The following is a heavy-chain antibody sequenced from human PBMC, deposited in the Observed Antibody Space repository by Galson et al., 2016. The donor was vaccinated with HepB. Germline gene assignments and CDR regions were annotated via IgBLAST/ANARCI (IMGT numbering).Heavy chain of an antibody. CDR2: IVPIFGKP. J-gene: IGHJ6*02. CDR3: ARVGVHGDHVISEYHYYYGIDV. V-gene: IGHV1-69*01. CDR1: GGTFSSYA. D-gene: IGHD4-17*01. Sequence: CKASGGTFSSYALTWLRQAPGQGLEWMGGIVPIFGKPNYAQQFQRRVTITADESTSTDYLELSRLGSEDTAVYYCARVGVHGDHVISEYHYYYGIDVWGQGTTVTVSS.